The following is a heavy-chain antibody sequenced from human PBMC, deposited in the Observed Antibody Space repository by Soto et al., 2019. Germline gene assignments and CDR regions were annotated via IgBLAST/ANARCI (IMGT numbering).Heavy chain of an antibody. CDR1: GFTFSSYW. CDR2: ISSDGSST. D-gene: IGHD2-15*01. CDR3: ARDDVLCDGGRCYGIPLDV. J-gene: IGHJ6*04. V-gene: IGHV3-74*03. Sequence: GGSLRLSCVASGFTFSSYWMHWVRQAPGKGLVWVSRISSDGSSTTYADSVRGRFTISRDNSKNTLYLQMNSLRDEDTAVYYCARDDVLCDGGRCYGIPLDVWGKGTTVTVSS.